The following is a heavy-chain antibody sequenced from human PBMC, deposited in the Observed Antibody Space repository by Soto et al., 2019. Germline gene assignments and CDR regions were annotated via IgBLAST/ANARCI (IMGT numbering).Heavy chain of an antibody. J-gene: IGHJ4*02. D-gene: IGHD1-26*01. CDR1: GFTFSNYA. CDR2: ITNSGDGT. V-gene: IGHV3-23*01. Sequence: EVQLLQSGGGLVQPGGSLRLSCVASGFTFSNYAMNWVRQAPGRGLEWVSGITNSGDGTYYADSVRGRFTISRDNSKNPLYLQINNLRVDDTALYYCAFRWWERPGPSDYWGEGTLVTVSS. CDR3: AFRWWERPGPSDY.